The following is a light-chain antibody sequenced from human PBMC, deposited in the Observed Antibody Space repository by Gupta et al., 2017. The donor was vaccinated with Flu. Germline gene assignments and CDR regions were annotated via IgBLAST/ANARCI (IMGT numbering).Light chain of an antibody. Sequence: GERATLSCRASQSVSSYLAWYQHKPGQAPRVLIYDASNRATGIPARFSGSGSGTDFTLTISNLEPEDLAVYYCQQRSNWSLTFGGGTKVESK. CDR3: QQRSNWSLT. V-gene: IGKV3-11*01. CDR1: QSVSSY. CDR2: DAS. J-gene: IGKJ4*01.